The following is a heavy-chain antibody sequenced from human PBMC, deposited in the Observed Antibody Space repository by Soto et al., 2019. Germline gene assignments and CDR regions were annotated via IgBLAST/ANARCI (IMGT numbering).Heavy chain of an antibody. Sequence: QVQLVQSGAEVKKPGSSVKVSCKASGGTFSSYAISWVRQAPGQGLEWMGGIIPIFGTANYAQKFQGIVTITAAESTSAAYMELSSLRSEDTAVYYCASTTKYYDSSGYYVEFLDYWGQGTLVTVSS. CDR3: ASTTKYYDSSGYYVEFLDY. V-gene: IGHV1-69*12. D-gene: IGHD3-22*01. CDR2: IIPIFGTA. J-gene: IGHJ4*02. CDR1: GGTFSSYA.